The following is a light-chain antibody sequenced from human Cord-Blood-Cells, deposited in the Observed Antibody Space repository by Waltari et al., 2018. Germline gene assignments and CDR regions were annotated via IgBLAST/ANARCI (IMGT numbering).Light chain of an antibody. CDR3: QAWDSSRVV. CDR2: QDS. V-gene: IGLV3-1*01. CDR1: KLGDKY. J-gene: IGLJ2*01. Sequence: SYELTQPPSVYVSPGQTASITCSGDKLGDKYACWYQQKPGQSPVLVIYQDSKRPSGSPELFSGSNSGNTAALTIGETQAMDEADYYCQAWDSSRVVFGGGTKLTVL.